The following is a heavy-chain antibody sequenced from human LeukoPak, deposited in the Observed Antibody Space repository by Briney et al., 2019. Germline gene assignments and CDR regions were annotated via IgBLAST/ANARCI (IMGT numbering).Heavy chain of an antibody. CDR1: GFTFSSYS. CDR3: ARDTYYYDSSGYRTPNWFDP. D-gene: IGHD3-22*01. Sequence: GGSLRLSCAASGFTFSSYSMNWVRQAPGKGLEWVSSISSSSSYIYYADSVKGRFTISRDNAKNSLCLQMNSLRAEDTAVYYCARDTYYYDSSGYRTPNWFDPWGQGTLVTVSS. J-gene: IGHJ5*02. V-gene: IGHV3-21*01. CDR2: ISSSSSYI.